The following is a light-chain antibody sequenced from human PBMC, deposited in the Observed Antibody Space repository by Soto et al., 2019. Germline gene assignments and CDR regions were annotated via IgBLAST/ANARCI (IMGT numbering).Light chain of an antibody. V-gene: IGKV1-13*02. CDR3: QQFNSYPLT. J-gene: IGKJ4*01. CDR2: DAS. CDR1: QAINSA. Sequence: IQLTQSPSSLSASVGDKVTISCRASQAINSALAWCQQRPGKAPMVLIYDASILESGVPSRFSGSGSGTDFTLTISSLQPEDFATYYFQQFNSYPLTFGGGTKVEIE.